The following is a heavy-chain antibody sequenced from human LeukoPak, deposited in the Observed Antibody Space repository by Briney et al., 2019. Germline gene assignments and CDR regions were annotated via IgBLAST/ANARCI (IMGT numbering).Heavy chain of an antibody. Sequence: GGSLRLSRAASGFTFSSYAMSWVRQAPGKGLEWVSVIYGGGSTYYADSVKGRFTISRDNSKNTLYLQMNSLRAEDTAVYYCARETVTTIDYWGQGTLVTVSS. CDR3: ARETVTTIDY. J-gene: IGHJ4*02. CDR1: GFTFSSYA. D-gene: IGHD4-11*01. V-gene: IGHV3-53*01. CDR2: IYGGGST.